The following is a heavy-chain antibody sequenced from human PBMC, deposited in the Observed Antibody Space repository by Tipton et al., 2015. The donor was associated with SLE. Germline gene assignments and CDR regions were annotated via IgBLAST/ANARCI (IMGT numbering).Heavy chain of an antibody. CDR1: GASISSYY. V-gene: IGHV4-59*01. CDR3: ARDYGYCSSTSCYPWYFDL. Sequence: LRLSCTVSGASISSYYWSWIRQPPGKGLEWIGYIYYSGSTNYNPSLKSRVTISVDTSKNQFSLKLSSVTAADTAVYYCARDYGYCSSTSCYPWYFDLWGRGTLVTVSS. D-gene: IGHD2-2*01. J-gene: IGHJ2*01. CDR2: IYYSGST.